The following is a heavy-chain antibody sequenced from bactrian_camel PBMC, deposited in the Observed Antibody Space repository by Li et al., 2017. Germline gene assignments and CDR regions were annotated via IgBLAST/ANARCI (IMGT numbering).Heavy chain of an antibody. Sequence: VQLVESGGGSVQAGGSLRLSCAASGNPYSRARMGWFRQAPGKERERVAFIYTGSGSTYYADSVKGRFTLSEDSAKNTVYLQMNSLTPEDTAVYYCVKDWNNQAAQRKGLGTQVTVS. D-gene: IGHD1*01. J-gene: IGHJ4*01. CDR1: GNPYSRAR. CDR2: IYTGSGST. V-gene: IGHV3S40*01.